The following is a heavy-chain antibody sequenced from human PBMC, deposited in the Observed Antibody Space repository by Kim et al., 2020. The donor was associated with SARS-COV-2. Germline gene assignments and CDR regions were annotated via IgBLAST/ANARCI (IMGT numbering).Heavy chain of an antibody. V-gene: IGHV3-23*01. D-gene: IGHD3-22*01. CDR1: GFPFLAYA. Sequence: GGSLRLSCAASGFPFLAYAMRFVRQAPGKGLEWVSHISGNDGSTNYADSVKGRFIISRDNSRNTLHLQMNSLRAEDTAVYYCAKHFGSSGSEFQHWGQGT. CDR3: AKHFGSSGSEFQH. CDR2: ISGNDGST. J-gene: IGHJ1*01.